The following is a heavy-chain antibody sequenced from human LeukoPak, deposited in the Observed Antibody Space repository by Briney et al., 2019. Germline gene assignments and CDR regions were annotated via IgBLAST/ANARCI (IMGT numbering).Heavy chain of an antibody. CDR2: IIPMRGIT. J-gene: IGHJ6*02. V-gene: IGHV1-69*04. Sequence: AASVKVSCKVFGGAFSSYALNWVRQAPGQGLEWMGRIIPMRGITNYAQKFQGRVTITADTFTSTAYMELSSLRSEDTALYYCARDQKVGATPYFGMDVWGQGTTVTVS. D-gene: IGHD1-26*01. CDR3: ARDQKVGATPYFGMDV. CDR1: GGAFSSYA.